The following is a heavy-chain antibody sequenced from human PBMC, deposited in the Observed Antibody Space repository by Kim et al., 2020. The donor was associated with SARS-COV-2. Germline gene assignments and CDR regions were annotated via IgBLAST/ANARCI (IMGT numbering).Heavy chain of an antibody. CDR3: ASETDVSSRNAFDV. CDR2: ITGSGSTI. Sequence: GGSLRLSCAASGFIFSRYEMNWVRQAPGKGLEWISYITGSGSTINYADSVKGRFIISRDNGRNSLFLQMNGLSVEDTAVYYCASETDVSSRNAFDVWGQGTTVTVSS. J-gene: IGHJ3*01. CDR1: GFIFSRYE. V-gene: IGHV3-48*03. D-gene: IGHD3-10*02.